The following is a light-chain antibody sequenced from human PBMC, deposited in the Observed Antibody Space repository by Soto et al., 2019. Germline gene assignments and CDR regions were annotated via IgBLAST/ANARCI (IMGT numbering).Light chain of an antibody. Sequence: DIPMTQSPSSLSASVGDRVTITCRASQTIATYLNWYQQKPGKAPKLLIYAPSNLQSGVPSRFSGSGSGTDVTLAISGLQPEVFSTYYCQKIYNIPYTCGQRTKLEI. CDR1: QTIATY. CDR2: APS. V-gene: IGKV1-39*01. J-gene: IGKJ2*01. CDR3: QKIYNIPYT.